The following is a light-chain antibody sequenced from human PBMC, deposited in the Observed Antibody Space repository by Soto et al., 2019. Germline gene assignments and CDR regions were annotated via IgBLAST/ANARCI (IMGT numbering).Light chain of an antibody. CDR1: QSISSY. CDR3: QQSYSTTSWT. J-gene: IGKJ1*01. Sequence: DIQMTQSPSSLSASVGDRVTITCRASQSISSYLNWYQQKPGKAPKLLIYAASSLQTGVPSRFSGRGSGTDLTLTISSLQPEDFATYYCQQSYSTTSWTFGQGTKVEIK. CDR2: AAS. V-gene: IGKV1-39*01.